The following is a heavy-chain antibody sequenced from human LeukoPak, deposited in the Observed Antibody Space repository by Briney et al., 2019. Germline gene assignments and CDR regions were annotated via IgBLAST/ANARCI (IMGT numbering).Heavy chain of an antibody. CDR3: ARVQYSSSWYDAFDI. V-gene: IGHV3-64*01. CDR1: GFTFSNYA. CDR2: ISSNGVVT. Sequence: GGSLRLSCEASGFTFSNYAMHWVRQAPGEGLEYVSGISSNGVVTNYGNSVKGRFTISRDNSKNSLYLQMNSLRAEDTAVYYCARVQYSSSWYDAFDIWGQGTMVTVSS. J-gene: IGHJ3*02. D-gene: IGHD6-13*01.